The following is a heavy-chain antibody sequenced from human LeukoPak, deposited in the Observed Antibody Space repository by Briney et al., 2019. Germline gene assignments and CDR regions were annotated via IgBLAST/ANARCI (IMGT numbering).Heavy chain of an antibody. D-gene: IGHD3-16*01. V-gene: IGHV3-74*01. CDR3: ARELPRIGGQTDASDI. CDR1: GXTSSGDW. Sequence: TGGSLRLSCAVSGXTSSGDWMHWVRQAPGKGLVWVSRSKNDGSSTSYADSVKGRFTISRDSAKNTLYLQMNSLRAEDTAVYYCARELPRIGGQTDASDIWGQGTMVTVS. J-gene: IGHJ3*02. CDR2: SKNDGSST.